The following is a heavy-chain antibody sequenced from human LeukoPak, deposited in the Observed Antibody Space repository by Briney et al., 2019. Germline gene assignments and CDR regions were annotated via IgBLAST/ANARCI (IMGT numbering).Heavy chain of an antibody. CDR2: IYYTGKT. CDR3: ARRQLHYYGMDV. J-gene: IGHJ6*02. CDR1: GDSVSSGSNY. V-gene: IGHV4-61*01. D-gene: IGHD4-23*01. Sequence: SETLSLTCSVSGDSVSSGSNYWSWFRQPPGKALEWIGDIYYTGKTNYNSSLESRVSMSVDTSKNQFSLSLTAVTAADTAVYSCARRQLHYYGMDVWGQGTTVTVSS.